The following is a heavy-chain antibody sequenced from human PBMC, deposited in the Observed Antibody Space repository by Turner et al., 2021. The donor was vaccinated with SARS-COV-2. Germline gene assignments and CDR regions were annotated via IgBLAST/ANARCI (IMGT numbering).Heavy chain of an antibody. V-gene: IGHV4-4*07. CDR1: GGSISSYS. CDR3: ARESWGAAAGQAGGGDYYGMDV. CDR2: LYTSGRP. Sequence: QVQLQESGPGLVKPSETLSLTCTVSGGSISSYSWSWFRQPAGKGLEWIGRLYTSGRPHYNPPLKSRGTMSVDTSKNQFSLKLGSVTAADTAVYYCARESWGAAAGQAGGGDYYGMDVWGQGTTVTVSS. J-gene: IGHJ6*02. D-gene: IGHD6-13*01.